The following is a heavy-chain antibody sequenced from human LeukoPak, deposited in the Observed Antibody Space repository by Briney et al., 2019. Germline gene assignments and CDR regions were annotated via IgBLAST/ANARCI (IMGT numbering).Heavy chain of an antibody. CDR1: GGSIGSGGYS. V-gene: IGHV4-30-4*07. CDR2: IYYSGST. J-gene: IGHJ6*03. CDR3: ARDWSSSSYTYYYYYMDV. D-gene: IGHD6-6*01. Sequence: PSETLSLTCAVSGGSIGSGGYSWSWIRQPPGKGLEWIGYIYYSGSTYYNPSLKSRVTISVDTSKNQVSLKLRSVTAADTAVYHCARDWSSSSYTYYYYYMDVWGKGTTVTVSS.